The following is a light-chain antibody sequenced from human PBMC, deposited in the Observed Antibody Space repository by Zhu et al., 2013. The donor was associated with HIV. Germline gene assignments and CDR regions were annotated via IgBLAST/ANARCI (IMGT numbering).Light chain of an antibody. CDR2: DAS. J-gene: IGKJ2*01. CDR1: QSVGTS. CDR3: QHRASWPLA. Sequence: PGERATLSCRASQSVGTSFAWYQQKPGQAPRLLIYDASTRATDIPARFSGSGSGTDFTLTISSLEPEDSAIYYCQHRASWPLAFGQGTKFGDQT. V-gene: IGKV3-11*01.